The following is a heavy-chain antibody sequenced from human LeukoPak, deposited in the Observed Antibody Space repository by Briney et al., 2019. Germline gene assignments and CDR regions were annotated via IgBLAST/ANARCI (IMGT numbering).Heavy chain of an antibody. CDR1: GGSISSSY. D-gene: IGHD3-22*01. J-gene: IGHJ4*02. CDR3: ARHYSPYDSSGFYYYFDY. Sequence: SETLSLTCTVSGGSISSSYWSWLRQPPGKGLDWIGYIYYSENTNYNPSLKSRVTISQDTSKNQFSLRLNSVTAADTAVYYCARHYSPYDSSGFYYYFDYWGQGTLVTVSS. CDR2: IYYSENT. V-gene: IGHV4-59*08.